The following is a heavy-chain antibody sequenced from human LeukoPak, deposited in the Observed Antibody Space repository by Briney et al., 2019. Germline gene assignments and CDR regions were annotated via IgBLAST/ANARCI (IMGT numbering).Heavy chain of an antibody. V-gene: IGHV1-69*05. D-gene: IGHD3-10*01. CDR3: AREVLLWFGEPTKQYWFDP. Sequence: SVKVSCKASGGTFSSYAISWVRQAPGQGLERMGRIIPIFGTANYAQKFQGRVTITTDESTSTAYMELSSLRSEDTAVYYCAREVLLWFGEPTKQYWFDPWGQGTLVTVSS. CDR1: GGTFSSYA. J-gene: IGHJ5*02. CDR2: IIPIFGTA.